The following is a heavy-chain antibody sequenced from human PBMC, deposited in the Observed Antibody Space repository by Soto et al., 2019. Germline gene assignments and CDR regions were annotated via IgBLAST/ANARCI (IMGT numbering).Heavy chain of an antibody. V-gene: IGHV4-59*01. Sequence: ETLSLTCTVSGASISSSYWSWIRQSPGKGLEWIGYVYYSGSTNYNPSLKSRVTISVDTSKNQFSLKLSSVTAADTAVYYCARGYYDSSGQSNTFDIWGQGTMVTVSS. CDR1: GASISSSY. CDR2: VYYSGST. CDR3: ARGYYDSSGQSNTFDI. D-gene: IGHD3-22*01. J-gene: IGHJ3*02.